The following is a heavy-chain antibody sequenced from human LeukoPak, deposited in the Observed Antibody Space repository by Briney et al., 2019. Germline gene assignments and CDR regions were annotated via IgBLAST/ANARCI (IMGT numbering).Heavy chain of an antibody. Sequence: GGSLRLSCSASGFTFSNYAMHWVRQAPGKGLEYVSAISTNGGSTYYADSVKGRFTISRDNSKNTLYLQMNSLRAEDTAVYYCAKGNTVVKGADDYWGQGTLVTVSS. CDR3: AKGNTVVKGADDY. D-gene: IGHD4-23*01. J-gene: IGHJ4*02. CDR2: ISTNGGST. CDR1: GFTFSNYA. V-gene: IGHV3-64*04.